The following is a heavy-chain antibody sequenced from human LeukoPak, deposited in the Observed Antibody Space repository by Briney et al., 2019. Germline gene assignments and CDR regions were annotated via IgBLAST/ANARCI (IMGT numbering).Heavy chain of an antibody. CDR1: GGSISSGDYY. CDR3: ARALSDVTVTTSDYFDY. Sequence: SETLSLTCTVSGGSISSGDYYWSWIRQPPGKGLEWIGYIHYSGSTYYNPSLKSRVTISVDTSKNQFSLKLSSVTAADTAVYYCARALSDVTVTTSDYFDYWGQGTPVTVSS. CDR2: IHYSGST. V-gene: IGHV4-30-4*01. J-gene: IGHJ4*02. D-gene: IGHD4-17*01.